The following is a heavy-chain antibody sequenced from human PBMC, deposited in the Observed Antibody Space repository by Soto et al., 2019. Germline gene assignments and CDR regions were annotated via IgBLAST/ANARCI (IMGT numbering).Heavy chain of an antibody. D-gene: IGHD6-13*01. CDR1: GYSFTSYW. CDR3: ASQLFTAAPSQLNYYYYGMDV. CDR2: IYPGDSDT. Sequence: PGESLKISCQGSGYSFTSYWIGWVRQMPGKGLEWMGIIYPGDSDTRYSPSFQGQVTISADKSISTAYLQWSSLKASDTAMYYCASQLFTAAPSQLNYYYYGMDVWGQGTTVTVSS. V-gene: IGHV5-51*01. J-gene: IGHJ6*02.